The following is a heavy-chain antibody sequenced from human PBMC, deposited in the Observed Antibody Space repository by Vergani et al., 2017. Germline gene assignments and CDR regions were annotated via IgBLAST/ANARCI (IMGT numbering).Heavy chain of an antibody. CDR1: GFTFSSYS. Sequence: EVQLVESGGGLVKPGGSLRLSCAASGFTFSSYSMNWVRQAPGKGLEWVSSISSSSSYIYYADSVKGRLTITRDNAKKFIYLQMNSLRADDTAVYYCVRGGLATIYNWFDPWGQGTRVTVSS. CDR3: VRGGLATIYNWFDP. D-gene: IGHD5-24*01. CDR2: ISSSSSYI. V-gene: IGHV3-21*01. J-gene: IGHJ5*01.